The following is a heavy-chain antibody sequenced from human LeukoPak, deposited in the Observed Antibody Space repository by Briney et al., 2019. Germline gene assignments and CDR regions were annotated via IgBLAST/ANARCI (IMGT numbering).Heavy chain of an antibody. CDR1: GFTFSSFS. CDR3: ATVGAGDV. Sequence: GGSLRLSCAASGFTFSSFSMNWVRQAPGKGLEWVSSISSSSSDIYYADSVKVRFTISRDNAKNSLYLQMNSLRAEDTAVYYCATVGAGDVWGKGTTVTVSS. J-gene: IGHJ6*04. V-gene: IGHV3-21*01. D-gene: IGHD1-26*01. CDR2: ISSSSSDI.